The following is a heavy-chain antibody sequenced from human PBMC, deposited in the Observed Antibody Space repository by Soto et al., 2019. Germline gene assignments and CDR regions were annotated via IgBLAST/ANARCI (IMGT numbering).Heavy chain of an antibody. CDR3: AHKMDTVDWFGP. J-gene: IGHJ5*02. D-gene: IGHD5-18*01. CDR2: IYGNDDK. CDR1: GFSLSGGGVG. V-gene: IGHV2-5*01. Sequence: SGPTLVNPTEPLTLTCTFSGFSLSGGGVGVGWIRQPPGKALEWVALIYGNDDKRYSPSLKSRLTITKDTSKNQVVLTMTNMDPVDTATYYCAHKMDTVDWFGPWGRGTLVTVSS.